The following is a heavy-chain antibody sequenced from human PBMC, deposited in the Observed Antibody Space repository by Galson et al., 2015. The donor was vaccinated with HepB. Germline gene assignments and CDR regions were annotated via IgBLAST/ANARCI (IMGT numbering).Heavy chain of an antibody. D-gene: IGHD6-13*01. V-gene: IGHV2-5*02. CDR3: AHSRTDSTSWYPWFEF. CDR2: IYWDDDK. CDR1: GFSLSTSGLG. Sequence: PALVKPTQTLTLTCSFSGFSLSTSGLGVAWIRQPPGKALEWLALIYWDDDKRYKPSLKSRLTITKDTSKNEVVLTMTNMDPADTAIYHCAHSRTDSTSWYPWFEFWGQGTLVTVSS. J-gene: IGHJ4*02.